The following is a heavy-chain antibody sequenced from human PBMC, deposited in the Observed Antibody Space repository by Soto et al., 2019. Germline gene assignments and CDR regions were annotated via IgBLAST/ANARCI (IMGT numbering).Heavy chain of an antibody. D-gene: IGHD1-26*01. Sequence: QVQLVQSGAEVKKPGASVKVSCKASGYNFMRYGFTWVRQAPGQVLEWVGWINVDNGETKYPQKIQGRVTMTTDTSTSTVYMELRSLTSDDTAVYYCARWISGGYSDWFDPWGHGTLVTVSS. CDR1: GYNFMRYG. CDR2: INVDNGET. V-gene: IGHV1-18*04. J-gene: IGHJ5*02. CDR3: ARWISGGYSDWFDP.